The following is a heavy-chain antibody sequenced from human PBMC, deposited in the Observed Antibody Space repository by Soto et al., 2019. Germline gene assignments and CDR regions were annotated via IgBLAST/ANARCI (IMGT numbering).Heavy chain of an antibody. CDR1: GYTFTSYG. V-gene: IGHV1-18*01. Sequence: QVQLVQSGAEVKKPGASVKVSCKASGYTFTSYGIIWVRQAPGQGLEWMGWISAYNGKTNYAQKLQGRVTMTTDTPTSTACMELRSLRSDDTAVYYCARGGPPGIVGATTVDSWGQGTLVTVSS. J-gene: IGHJ4*02. CDR3: ARGGPPGIVGATTVDS. CDR2: ISAYNGKT. D-gene: IGHD1-26*01.